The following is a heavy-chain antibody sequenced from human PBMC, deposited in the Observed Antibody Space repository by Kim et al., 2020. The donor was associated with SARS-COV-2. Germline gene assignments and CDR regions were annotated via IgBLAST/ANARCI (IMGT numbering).Heavy chain of an antibody. D-gene: IGHD3-3*01. CDR1: GYTFTSYG. CDR3: ARICITIFGVVINFDY. V-gene: IGHV1-18*01. CDR2: ISAYNGNT. Sequence: ASVKVSCKASGYTFTSYGISWVRQAPGQGLEWMGWISAYNGNTNYAQKLQGRVTMTTDTSTSTAYMELRSLRSDDTAVYYCARICITIFGVVINFDYWGQGTLVTVSS. J-gene: IGHJ4*02.